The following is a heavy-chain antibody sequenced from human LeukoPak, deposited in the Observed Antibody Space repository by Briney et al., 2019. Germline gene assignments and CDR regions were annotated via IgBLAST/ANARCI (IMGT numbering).Heavy chain of an antibody. CDR1: GFTFSSYW. CDR3: ARDGRFGEFDS. Sequence: GGSLRLSCAASGFTFSSYWMSWVRQAPGKGLEWVANIKQDGSEKYYVDSVKGRFTISRDNAKNSLYLQMDSLRIEDTAVYYCARDGRFGEFDSWGQGTLVTVSS. V-gene: IGHV3-7*01. CDR2: IKQDGSEK. J-gene: IGHJ4*02. D-gene: IGHD3-10*01.